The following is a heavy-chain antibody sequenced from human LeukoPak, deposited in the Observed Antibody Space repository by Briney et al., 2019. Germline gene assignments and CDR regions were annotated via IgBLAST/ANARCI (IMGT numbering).Heavy chain of an antibody. V-gene: IGHV4-59*03. CDR3: AKSHYAYIWGSYEN. CDR1: GGSINSSY. CDR2: IYYSGYA. D-gene: IGHD3-16*01. J-gene: IGHJ4*02. Sequence: SETLSLTCTVSGGSINSSYWSWFRQPPGQGLDWIGYIYYSGYANYNPSLTSRVTISVDTSKNQFSLKLTSVTAADTAVYYCAKSHYAYIWGSYENWGPGTLVTVSS.